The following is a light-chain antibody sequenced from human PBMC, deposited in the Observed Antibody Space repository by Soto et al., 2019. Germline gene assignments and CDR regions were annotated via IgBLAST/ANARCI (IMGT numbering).Light chain of an antibody. CDR1: SSDVGAFNY. V-gene: IGLV2-8*01. J-gene: IGLJ2*01. CDR2: EVS. CDR3: SSYAGSNNVI. Sequence: QSALTQPPSASGSPGQSVTISCAGTSSDVGAFNYVSWYQQLPGKAPKLMIYEVSKRPSGVPDRFSGSKSGNTASLTVSGLQAEDEADYYCSSYAGSNNVIFGGGTKLPVL.